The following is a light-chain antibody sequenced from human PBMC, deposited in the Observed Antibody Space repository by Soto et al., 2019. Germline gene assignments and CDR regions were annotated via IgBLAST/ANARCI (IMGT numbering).Light chain of an antibody. V-gene: IGKV1-5*01. Sequence: DIQMTQSPSTLSASVGDRVTITCRASQSISTWLAWYQQKPGKAPKLLIYDASSLESGVPSRFSGSGSGTEFTLTISSLQPYDFATYYCQQYNSYGTFGQGSKVDIK. CDR1: QSISTW. CDR3: QQYNSYGT. CDR2: DAS. J-gene: IGKJ1*01.